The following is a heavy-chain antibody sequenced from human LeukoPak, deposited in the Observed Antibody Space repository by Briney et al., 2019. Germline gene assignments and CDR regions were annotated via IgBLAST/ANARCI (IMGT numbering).Heavy chain of an antibody. V-gene: IGHV3-23*01. Sequence: PGGSLRLSCAASGFTFSSYAMSWVRQAPGKRLEWVSAISGSGGSTYYADSVKGRFTISRDNSKNTLYLQMNSLRAEDTAVYYCATAPTGSNYASFDYWGQGTLVTVSS. CDR1: GFTFSSYA. D-gene: IGHD4-11*01. CDR3: ATAPTGSNYASFDY. CDR2: ISGSGGST. J-gene: IGHJ4*02.